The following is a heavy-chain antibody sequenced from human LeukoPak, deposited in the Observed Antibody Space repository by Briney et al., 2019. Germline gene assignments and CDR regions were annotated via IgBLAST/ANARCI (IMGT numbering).Heavy chain of an antibody. CDR1: GDSISSGGYY. V-gene: IGHV4-31*03. J-gene: IGHJ4*02. CDR3: ARRRYSSGWYLVPAYFDY. CDR2: IYYSGST. Sequence: SQTLSLTCTVSGDSISSGGYYWSWIRQHPGKGLEWIGYIYYSGSTYYNPSLKSRVTISVDTSKNQFSLKLSSVTAADTAVYYCARRRYSSGWYLVPAYFDYWGQGTLVTVSS. D-gene: IGHD6-19*01.